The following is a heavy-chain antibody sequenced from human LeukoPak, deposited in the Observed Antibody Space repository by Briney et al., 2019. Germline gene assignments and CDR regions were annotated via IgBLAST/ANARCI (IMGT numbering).Heavy chain of an antibody. D-gene: IGHD2-2*01. V-gene: IGHV3-21*01. Sequence: GGSLRLSCAASAFVFGSYSMNWVRQAPGKGLEWVSGISSSSSDIYYADSVKGRFTVSRDNAKNSLYLQMNSLRVEDTAVYYCATNLGYCSSTSCYPAWFDPWGQGTLVTVSS. J-gene: IGHJ5*02. CDR1: AFVFGSYS. CDR3: ATNLGYCSSTSCYPAWFDP. CDR2: ISSSSSDI.